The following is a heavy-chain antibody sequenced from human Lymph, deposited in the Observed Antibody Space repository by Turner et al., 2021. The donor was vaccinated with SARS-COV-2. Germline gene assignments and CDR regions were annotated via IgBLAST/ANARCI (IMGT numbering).Heavy chain of an antibody. CDR3: ARRYCSSTSWPNWFDP. CDR1: GGSICSSNW. V-gene: IGHV4-4*02. Sequence: VQLQYSGPGLVKPTGTMSLAAGVTGGSICSSNWWSWVRQPPGKGLEWIAVIYHSGSTNYNPSLKSRVTISVDKSKNQFSLKLTYVTAADTAVYYCARRYCSSTSWPNWFDPWGQGTMVTVSS. CDR2: IYHSGST. D-gene: IGHD2-2*01. J-gene: IGHJ5*02.